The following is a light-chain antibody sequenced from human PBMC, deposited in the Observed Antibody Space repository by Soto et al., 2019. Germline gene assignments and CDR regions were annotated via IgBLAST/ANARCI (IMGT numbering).Light chain of an antibody. Sequence: EIVLTQSPATLSLSPGERATLSCGASQSVSNSYLAWYQQKPGLAPRLLIYDASSRATGIPDRFSGSGSGTSFPLPISRIGPEDFAVYYCQQECRSPPYTFGQGTKLEIK. CDR3: QQECRSPPYT. J-gene: IGKJ2*01. CDR2: DAS. CDR1: QSVSNSY. V-gene: IGKV3D-20*01.